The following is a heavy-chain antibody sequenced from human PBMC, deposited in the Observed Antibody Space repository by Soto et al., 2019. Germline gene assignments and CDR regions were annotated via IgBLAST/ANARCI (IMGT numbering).Heavy chain of an antibody. V-gene: IGHV1-18*01. CDR2: ISAHNGNT. J-gene: IGHJ4*02. Sequence: QVHLVQSGAEVKKPGASVKVSCQXSGYXFTTYGITWVRQAPGQGLEWMGWISAHNGNTNYAQKLQGRVTVTRDTSTSTAYMEXXXXXXXXXXXXYCXRGRYGDYWGQGALVTVSS. D-gene: IGHD1-26*01. CDR1: GYXFTTYG. CDR3: XRGRYGDY.